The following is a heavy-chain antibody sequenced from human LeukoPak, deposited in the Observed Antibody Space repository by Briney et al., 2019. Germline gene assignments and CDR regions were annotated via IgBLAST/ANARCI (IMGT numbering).Heavy chain of an antibody. D-gene: IGHD5-12*01. J-gene: IGHJ4*02. Sequence: GGSLRLSCAASGFTFSSYSMNWVRQAPGKGLEWVSSISSSSSYIYYADSVKGRFTISRDNAKNSLYLQMDSLRAEDTAVYYCARDLDSGYDLYFDYWGQGTLVTASS. CDR2: ISSSSSYI. CDR1: GFTFSSYS. CDR3: ARDLDSGYDLYFDY. V-gene: IGHV3-21*01.